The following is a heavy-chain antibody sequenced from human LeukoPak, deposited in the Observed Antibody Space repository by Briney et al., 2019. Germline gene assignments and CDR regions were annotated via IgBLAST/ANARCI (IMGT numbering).Heavy chain of an antibody. D-gene: IGHD6-13*01. V-gene: IGHV1-2*02. CDR2: INPNSGGT. Sequence: ASVKVSCKASGYTFTGYYMHWVRQAPGQGLEWMGWINPNSGGTNYAQKFQGRVTMTRDTSISTAYMELSRLRSDDTAVYYCARGRTIAAAGRSTGDYWGQGTLVTVSS. CDR3: ARGRTIAAAGRSTGDY. J-gene: IGHJ4*02. CDR1: GYTFTGYY.